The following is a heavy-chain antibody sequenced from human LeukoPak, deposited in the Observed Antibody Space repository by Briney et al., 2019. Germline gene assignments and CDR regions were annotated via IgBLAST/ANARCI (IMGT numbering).Heavy chain of an antibody. CDR2: IIPIFGTA. J-gene: IGHJ5*02. Sequence: SVKVSCKASGGTFSSYAISWVRQAPGQGPEWTGGIIPIFGTANYAQKFQGRVTITADESTSTAYMELSSLRSEDTAVYYCARDSGSSGYGFDPWGQGTLVTVSS. CDR1: GGTFSSYA. CDR3: ARDSGSSGYGFDP. V-gene: IGHV1-69*13. D-gene: IGHD5-12*01.